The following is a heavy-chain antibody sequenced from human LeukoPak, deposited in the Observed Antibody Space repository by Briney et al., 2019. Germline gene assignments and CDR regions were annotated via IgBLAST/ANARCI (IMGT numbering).Heavy chain of an antibody. CDR1: GFTFSSYS. CDR3: ARAPAMATTGNFDY. J-gene: IGHJ4*02. Sequence: GGSLRLSCAASGFTFSSYSMNWVRQAPGKGLEWVSSISSSSNYIYYADSVKGRFTISRDNAKNSMYLQMNSLRAEDTAVYYCARAPAMATTGNFDYWGQGTLVTVSS. CDR2: ISSSSNYI. V-gene: IGHV3-21*01. D-gene: IGHD5-24*01.